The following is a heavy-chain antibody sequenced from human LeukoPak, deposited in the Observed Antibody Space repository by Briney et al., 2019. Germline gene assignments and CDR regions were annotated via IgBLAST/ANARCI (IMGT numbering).Heavy chain of an antibody. CDR1: GGSFSGYY. J-gene: IGHJ4*02. V-gene: IGHV4-34*01. Sequence: PSETLSLTCAVYGGSFSGYYWSWIRQPPGKGLEWIGEINHSGSTNYNPSLKSRVTISVDTSKNQFSLKLSSVTAADTAVYYCARGRPFGCGSGGSCYSDYWGQGTLVTVSS. CDR2: INHSGST. D-gene: IGHD2-15*01. CDR3: ARGRPFGCGSGGSCYSDY.